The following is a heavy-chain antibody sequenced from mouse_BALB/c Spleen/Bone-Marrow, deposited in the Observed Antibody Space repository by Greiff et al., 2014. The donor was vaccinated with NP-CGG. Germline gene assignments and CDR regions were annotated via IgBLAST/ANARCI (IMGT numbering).Heavy chain of an antibody. CDR3: ARSYYGSSYYFDY. CDR2: ISSGSSTI. D-gene: IGHD1-1*01. CDR1: GFTFSSFG. V-gene: IGHV5-17*02. J-gene: IGHJ2*01. Sequence: EVMLVESGGGLVQPGGSRKLSYAASGFTFSSFGMHWVRQAPEKGLEWVAYISSGSSTIYYADTVKGRITISRDNPKNTLFLQMTSLRSEDTAMYYCARSYYGSSYYFDYWGQGTTLTVSS.